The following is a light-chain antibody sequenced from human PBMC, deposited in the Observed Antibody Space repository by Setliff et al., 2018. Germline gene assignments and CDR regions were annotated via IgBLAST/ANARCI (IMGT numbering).Light chain of an antibody. Sequence: QAVVTQEPSVTVSPGGTVTLTCASSTGTITRTNYANWFQQKPGLPPWALIYSTSDKHSWTPARFSGSLLGGKVALTLSGAQPEDEAEYYCLLYYGASAVFGGGTKVTVL. V-gene: IGLV7-43*01. CDR2: STS. CDR3: LLYYGASAV. CDR1: TGTITRTNY. J-gene: IGLJ3*02.